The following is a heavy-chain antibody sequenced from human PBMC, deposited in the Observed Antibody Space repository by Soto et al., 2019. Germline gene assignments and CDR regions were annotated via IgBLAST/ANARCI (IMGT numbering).Heavy chain of an antibody. Sequence: EVQLLESGGGLVRPGGSLRLSCAASGFTFYNYAMNWVRQAPGKGLEWVSTISGGGDGTYYADSVKGRFNISRDNSRNTVYLQMNILRAEDTAVYYCAKKGMGSLATYCTTGDCHYAFDVWGQGTLVNVSS. D-gene: IGHD2-8*01. V-gene: IGHV3-23*01. CDR1: GFTFYNYA. CDR2: ISGGGDGT. J-gene: IGHJ3*01. CDR3: AKKGMGSLATYCTTGDCHYAFDV.